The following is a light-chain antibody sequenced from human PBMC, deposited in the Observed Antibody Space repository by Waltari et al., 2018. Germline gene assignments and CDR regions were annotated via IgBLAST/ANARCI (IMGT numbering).Light chain of an antibody. J-gene: IGLJ2*01. V-gene: IGLV2-23*02. Sequence: QFALTLLAHVSGLPGQSINTASIGTSSDVGSDNLVSQYQQRPGKAPELIIYDVRKRPSGVSNRGSDYKSSNTASLTISGLQAEDEADYYCCSYRGSSTLFGGGTKLTVL. CDR3: CSYRGSSTL. CDR1: SSDVGSDNL. CDR2: DVR.